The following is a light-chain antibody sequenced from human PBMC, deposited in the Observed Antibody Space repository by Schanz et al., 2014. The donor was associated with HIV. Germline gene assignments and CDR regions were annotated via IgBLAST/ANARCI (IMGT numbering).Light chain of an antibody. CDR3: QSYDSSLSGVV. J-gene: IGLJ3*02. V-gene: IGLV1-40*01. Sequence: QSVLTQPPSVSAAPGQRVTISCSGSAFNIGQNYVSWFQQFPGTAPKLLIYGNTNRPSGVPDRFSGSKSGTAASLAISGLQAEDEAHYYCQSYDSSLSGVVFGGGTKLTVL. CDR1: AFNIGQNY. CDR2: GNT.